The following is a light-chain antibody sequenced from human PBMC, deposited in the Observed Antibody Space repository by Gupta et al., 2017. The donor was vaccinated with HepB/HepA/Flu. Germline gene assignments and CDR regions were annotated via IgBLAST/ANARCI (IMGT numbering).Light chain of an antibody. J-gene: IGKJ1*01. CDR1: QSVLYSSNNKNY. CDR2: WAS. CDR3: QQYDSVPLT. V-gene: IGKV4-1*01. Sequence: GERATINCKSSQSVLYSSNNKNYLTWYQQKPGQPPRLLIYWASTRESGVPDRFSGSGSGTDFTLTISSLQAEDVAVYYCQQYDSVPLTFGQGTKVEIK.